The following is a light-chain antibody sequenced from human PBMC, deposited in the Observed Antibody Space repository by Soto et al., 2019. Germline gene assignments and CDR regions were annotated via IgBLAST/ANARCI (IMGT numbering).Light chain of an antibody. CDR3: QQYNSYPLT. Sequence: DLQMTQSPSSLSASVGDRVTITCRASQSIGTYVNWYQQKPGKAPDLLIYAASSLQSGVPSRFSGSGSGTEFTLTISSLQPDDFATYYCQQYNSYPLTFGGGTKVDIK. CDR2: AAS. J-gene: IGKJ4*01. CDR1: QSIGTY. V-gene: IGKV1-16*01.